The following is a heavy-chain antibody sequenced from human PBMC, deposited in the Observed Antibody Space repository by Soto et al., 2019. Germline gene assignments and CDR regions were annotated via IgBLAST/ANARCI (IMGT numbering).Heavy chain of an antibody. CDR2: IYWDEEN. CDR3: AHIPGSGHLLYSYSCYMDV. J-gene: IGHJ6*03. Sequence: QLTLKQSGPTLVKPTQTLTLTCTFSGSSLTTSGEGEGWIRQPQGKVLEWLALIYWDEENLSSPSLQCRIAITNDASKNHVVLTVTIMDPVDTVTYYCAHIPGSGHLLYSYSCYMDVWGNGTTVIVSS. D-gene: IGHD3-10*01. CDR1: GSSLTTSGEG. V-gene: IGHV2-5*02.